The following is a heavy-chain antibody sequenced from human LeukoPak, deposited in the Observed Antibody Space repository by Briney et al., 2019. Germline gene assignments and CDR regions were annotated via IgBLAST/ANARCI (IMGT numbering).Heavy chain of an antibody. D-gene: IGHD6-13*01. V-gene: IGHV3-48*03. J-gene: IGHJ4*02. CDR2: ISRSGTSI. Sequence: GGSLRLSCAASGFTFSSYEMIWVRQAPGKGLEWISYISRSGTSIYYADSVKGRFTISRDNAKKSLYLQMNSLRDDDTGVYYCARGAAAADHWGQGTPVTVSS. CDR3: ARGAAAADH. CDR1: GFTFSSYE.